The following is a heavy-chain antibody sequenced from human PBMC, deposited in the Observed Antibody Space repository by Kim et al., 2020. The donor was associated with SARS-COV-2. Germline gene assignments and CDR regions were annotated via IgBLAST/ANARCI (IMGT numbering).Heavy chain of an antibody. D-gene: IGHD5-18*01. CDR3: ARFTGYSYGSLFYYGMDV. CDR2: IYPGDSDT. Sequence: GESLKISCKGSGYSFTSYWIGWVRQMPGKGLEWMGIIYPGDSDTRYSPSFQGQVTISADKSISTAYLQWSSPKASDTAMYYCARFTGYSYGSLFYYGMDVWGQGTTVTVSS. CDR1: GYSFTSYW. J-gene: IGHJ6*02. V-gene: IGHV5-51*01.